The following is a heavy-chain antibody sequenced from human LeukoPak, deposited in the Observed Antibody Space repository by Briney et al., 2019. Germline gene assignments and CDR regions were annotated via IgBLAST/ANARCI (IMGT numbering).Heavy chain of an antibody. V-gene: IGHV1-2*06. CDR3: ARARATIVVVVAAWKNWFDH. CDR1: GYTFTGYY. D-gene: IGHD2-15*01. J-gene: IGHJ5*02. CDR2: INPNSGGT. Sequence: ASVKVSCKASGYTFTGYYMHWVRQAPGQGLEWMGRINPNSGGTNYAQKFQGRVTMTRDTSISTAYMELSRLRSDDTAVYYCARARATIVVVVAAWKNWFDHWGQGTLVTVSS.